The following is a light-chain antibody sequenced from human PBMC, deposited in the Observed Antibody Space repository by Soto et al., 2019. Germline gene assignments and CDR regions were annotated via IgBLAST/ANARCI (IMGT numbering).Light chain of an antibody. V-gene: IGLV2-8*01. CDR1: SSDVGAYNY. CDR3: SSYGGGDTFHVI. Sequence: QSVLTQPPSASGSPGQSVTISCTGTSSDVGAYNYVSWYQQYTGKAPKLMIYDVSKRPSGVPDRFSGPKSGNTASLTVSGLRADDEAVYYCSSYGGGDTFHVIFGGGTKLTVL. CDR2: DVS. J-gene: IGLJ2*01.